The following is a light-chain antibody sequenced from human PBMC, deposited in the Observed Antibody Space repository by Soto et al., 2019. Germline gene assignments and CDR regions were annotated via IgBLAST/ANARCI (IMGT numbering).Light chain of an antibody. CDR3: NSYTSTRTGV. CDR1: SSDVGGYKY. J-gene: IGLJ1*01. Sequence: QSVLTQPASVSGSPGQSITISCAGTSSDVGGYKYVSWYQQHPGKAPKLMIYEVSNRPSGVSNRFSGSKSGNTASLTISGLQAEDEADYYCNSYTSTRTGVFGTGTKLTVL. CDR2: EVS. V-gene: IGLV2-14*01.